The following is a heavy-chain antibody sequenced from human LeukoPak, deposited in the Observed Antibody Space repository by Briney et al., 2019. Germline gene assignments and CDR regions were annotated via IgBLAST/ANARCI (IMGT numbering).Heavy chain of an antibody. V-gene: IGHV3-7*04. Sequence: GGSLRLSCAASGFTFSSYAMSWVRQAPGKGLEWVANINQDGSEKYHVESVKGRSTISRDNAKSSLFLQMNSLRAEDTAVYYCARVPATVKADYWGQGTLVTVSS. J-gene: IGHJ4*02. CDR1: GFTFSSYA. CDR2: INQDGSEK. D-gene: IGHD4-17*01. CDR3: ARVPATVKADY.